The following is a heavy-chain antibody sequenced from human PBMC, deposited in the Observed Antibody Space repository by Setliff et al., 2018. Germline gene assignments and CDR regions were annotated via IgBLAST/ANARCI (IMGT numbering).Heavy chain of an antibody. Sequence: GSLRLSCAASGFIFSSYSMNWIRQHPGKGLEWIGYIYYSGSTYYNPSLKSRVTISVDTSKNQFSLKLSSVTAADTAVYYCARVRVVYYYYGMDVWGQGTTVTVS. CDR2: IYYSGST. CDR3: ARVRVVYYYYGMDV. V-gene: IGHV4-59*12. D-gene: IGHD3-3*01. J-gene: IGHJ6*02. CDR1: GFIFSSYS.